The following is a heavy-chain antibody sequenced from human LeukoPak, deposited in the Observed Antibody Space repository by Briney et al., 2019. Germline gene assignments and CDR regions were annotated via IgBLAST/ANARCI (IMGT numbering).Heavy chain of an antibody. CDR2: INAGNGNT. J-gene: IGHJ4*02. V-gene: IGHV1-3*01. CDR3: ARERSVNGDSCYAS. Sequence: ASVKVSCKASGYTFTSYAMHWVRQAPGQRLEWMGWINAGNGNTKYSQKFQGRVTITIDTSASTAYMELSSLRFEDTAVYYCARERSVNGDSCYASWGQGTLVTVSS. CDR1: GYTFTSYA. D-gene: IGHD2-15*01.